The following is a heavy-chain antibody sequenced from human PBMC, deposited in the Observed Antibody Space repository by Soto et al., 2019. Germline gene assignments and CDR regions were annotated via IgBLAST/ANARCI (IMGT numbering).Heavy chain of an antibody. CDR3: AKDMGKY. V-gene: IGHV3-9*01. J-gene: IGHJ4*02. D-gene: IGHD7-27*01. CDR2: ISWNSGSI. Sequence: EVQLVESGGGLVQPGRSLRLSCAASGFTFDDYAMHWVRQAPGKGLEWVSGISWNSGSIGYADSVKGRFTISRDNAKNSLYLKMNSLRAEDTALYYCAKDMGKYWGQGTLFTVSS. CDR1: GFTFDDYA.